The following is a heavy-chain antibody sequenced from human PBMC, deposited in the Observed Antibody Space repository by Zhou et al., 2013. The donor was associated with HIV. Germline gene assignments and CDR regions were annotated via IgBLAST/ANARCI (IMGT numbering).Heavy chain of an antibody. Sequence: QVQLVQSGAEVKKPGASVKVSCEASGGTFTSYDISWLRQAPGQGLELMGTINPNGGTTASIEKFKARVVMTRNTVTNTFYLFLDNLKPDDTAVYFCARESNSSGRGRSMDHWG. CDR3: ARESNSSGRGRSMDH. CDR2: INPNGGTT. V-gene: IGHV1-8*02. D-gene: IGHD3-10*01. CDR1: GGTFTSYD. J-gene: IGHJ6*01.